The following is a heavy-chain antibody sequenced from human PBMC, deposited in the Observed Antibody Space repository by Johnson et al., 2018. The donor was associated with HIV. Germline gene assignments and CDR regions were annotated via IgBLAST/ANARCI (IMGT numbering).Heavy chain of an antibody. CDR2: IKQDGSEK. CDR3: ARDFGGYYDSSGYYYEWCDAFDI. CDR1: GFTFSSYW. V-gene: IGHV3-7*05. D-gene: IGHD3-22*01. Sequence: EVQLVESGGGVVQPGRSPRLSCAASGFTFSSYWMSWVRQAPGKGLEWVANIKQDGSEKYYVDSVKGRFTISRDNAKNSLYLQMNSLRAEDTAVYYCARDFGGYYDSSGYYYEWCDAFDIWGQGTMVTVSS. J-gene: IGHJ3*02.